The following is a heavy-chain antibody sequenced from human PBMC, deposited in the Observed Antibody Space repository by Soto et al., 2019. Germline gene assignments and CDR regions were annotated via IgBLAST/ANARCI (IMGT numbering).Heavy chain of an antibody. J-gene: IGHJ4*02. CDR3: ARDRTTVTARLDY. D-gene: IGHD4-17*01. CDR1: GFTFSSYS. CDR2: ISSSSYI. Sequence: EVQLVESGGGLVKPGGSLRLSCAASGFTFSSYSMNWVRQAPGKGLEWVSSISSSSYIYYADSVKGRFTISRDNAKNSLYLQMNSLRAEDTAVYYCARDRTTVTARLDYWGQGTLVTVSS. V-gene: IGHV3-21*01.